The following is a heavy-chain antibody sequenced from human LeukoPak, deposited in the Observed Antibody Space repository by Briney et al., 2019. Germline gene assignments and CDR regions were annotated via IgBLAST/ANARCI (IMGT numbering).Heavy chain of an antibody. V-gene: IGHV3-53*01. Sequence: GGSLRLSCVVSGFTVSGNYMSWVRQAPGKGLEWVSVIYSGGSTYSADSVKGRFTISRDNSKNTLYLQMNSLRAEDTAVYYCARGLSIVGIYYFDYWGQGTLVTVSS. D-gene: IGHD1-26*01. CDR1: GFTVSGNY. CDR2: IYSGGST. J-gene: IGHJ4*02. CDR3: ARGLSIVGIYYFDY.